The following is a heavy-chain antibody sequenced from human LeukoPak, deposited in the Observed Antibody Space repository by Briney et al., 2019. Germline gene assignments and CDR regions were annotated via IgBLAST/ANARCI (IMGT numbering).Heavy chain of an antibody. D-gene: IGHD3-3*01. J-gene: IGHJ4*02. Sequence: GSLRLSCAASGFTFSTYWMSWVRQAPGKGLEWVANIKQDGSEKYYVDSVKGRFTISRDNAKNSLYLQMNSLRAEDTAVYYCARDLDFWSGYSPFDYWGQGTLVTVSS. CDR2: IKQDGSEK. V-gene: IGHV3-7*01. CDR3: ARDLDFWSGYSPFDY. CDR1: GFTFSTYW.